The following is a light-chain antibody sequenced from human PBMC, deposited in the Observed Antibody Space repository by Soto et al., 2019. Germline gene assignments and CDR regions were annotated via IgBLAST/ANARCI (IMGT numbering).Light chain of an antibody. V-gene: IGKV1-39*01. J-gene: IGKJ1*01. CDR2: TTS. CDR1: QSIRSD. Sequence: DIQMTHSPSSLSASVGDRVIVTCLASQSIRSDLNWYQQRPCKAPKLLIYTTSNLESDVPSRFSGSGSGTDFTLTINNLQPGDFATYICQQGFSRPRTFGQGTKVDIK. CDR3: QQGFSRPRT.